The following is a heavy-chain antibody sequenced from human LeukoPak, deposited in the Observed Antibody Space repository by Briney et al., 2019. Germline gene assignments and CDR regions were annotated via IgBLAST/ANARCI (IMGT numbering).Heavy chain of an antibody. CDR1: GGSISSGSYY. D-gene: IGHD3-16*01. Sequence: PSQTLSLTCTVSGGSISSGSYYWSWTRQPAGKGLEWIGRIYTSGGTNYNPSLKSRVTISVDTSKNQFSLKLSSVTAADTAVYYCARDIGPFDRPPNWFDPWGQGTLVTVSS. J-gene: IGHJ5*02. V-gene: IGHV4-61*02. CDR2: IYTSGGT. CDR3: ARDIGPFDRPPNWFDP.